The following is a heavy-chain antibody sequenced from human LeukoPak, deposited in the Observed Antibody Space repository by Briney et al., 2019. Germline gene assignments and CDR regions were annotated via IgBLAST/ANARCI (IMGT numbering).Heavy chain of an antibody. CDR1: GGSFSGYY. Sequence: PSETLSLTCAVYGGSFSGYYWSWIRQPPGKGLEWIGEINHSGSTNYNPSLKSRVTISVDTSKNQFSLKLSSVTAADTAVYYCARPTYCTNGVCYLGYWGQGTLVTVSS. CDR3: ARPTYCTNGVCYLGY. V-gene: IGHV4-34*01. J-gene: IGHJ4*02. CDR2: INHSGST. D-gene: IGHD2-8*01.